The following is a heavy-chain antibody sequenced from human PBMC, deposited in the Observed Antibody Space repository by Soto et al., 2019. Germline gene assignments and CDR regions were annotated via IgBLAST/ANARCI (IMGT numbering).Heavy chain of an antibody. V-gene: IGHV4-34*01. J-gene: IGHJ5*02. CDR1: GGSFSGYY. Sequence: QVQLQQWGAGLLKPSETLSLTCAVYGGSFSGYYWSWIRQPPGKGLEWIGEINHSGSTNYNPSLKSRATISVDTSKNQFSLQLRSVTAADTAVYYCAKGGGRFWSWCQGTLVTVSS. D-gene: IGHD2-8*02. CDR2: INHSGST. CDR3: AKGGGRFWS.